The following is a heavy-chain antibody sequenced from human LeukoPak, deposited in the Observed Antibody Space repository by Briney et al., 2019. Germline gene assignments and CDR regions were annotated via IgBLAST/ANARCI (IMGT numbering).Heavy chain of an antibody. V-gene: IGHV4-39*07. CDR3: ARAAVAAFS. Sequence: SETLSLTCAVSGGSISSSSYYWGWLRQPPGKGLEWIGSIYYSGSTYYNPSLKSRVTISVDTSKNQFSLKLSSVTAADTAVYYCARAAVAAFSWGQGTLVTVSS. CDR1: GGSISSSSYY. CDR2: IYYSGST. D-gene: IGHD6-19*01. J-gene: IGHJ5*02.